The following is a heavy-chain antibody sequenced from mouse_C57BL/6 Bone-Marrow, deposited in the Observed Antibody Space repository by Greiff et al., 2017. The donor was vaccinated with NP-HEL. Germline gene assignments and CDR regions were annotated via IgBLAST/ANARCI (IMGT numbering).Heavy chain of an antibody. Sequence: EVQRVESGGDLVKPGGSLKLSCAASGFTFSSYGMSWVRQTPDKRLEWVATISRGGSYTYYPDSVKGRFTISRDNAKNTLYLQMSSLKSEDTAKYYGARGGLRRGGYYAMDYWGQGTSVTVSS. CDR1: GFTFSSYG. V-gene: IGHV5-6*01. CDR3: ARGGLRRGGYYAMDY. CDR2: ISRGGSYT. D-gene: IGHD2-4*01. J-gene: IGHJ4*01.